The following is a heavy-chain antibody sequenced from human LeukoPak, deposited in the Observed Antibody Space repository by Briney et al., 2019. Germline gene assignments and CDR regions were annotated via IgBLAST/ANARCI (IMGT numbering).Heavy chain of an antibody. CDR2: IYYNGGT. CDR1: GGSISNFY. CDR3: ARHLNWDFDY. Sequence: SETLSLTCTISGGSISNFYWSWIRQTPGKGLEWIGTIYYNGGTYYSPSLKSRLTISVDTSENQFSLKLSSVTAADTALYYCARHLNWDFDYWGPGTLVTVSS. J-gene: IGHJ4*02. D-gene: IGHD7-27*01. V-gene: IGHV4-59*05.